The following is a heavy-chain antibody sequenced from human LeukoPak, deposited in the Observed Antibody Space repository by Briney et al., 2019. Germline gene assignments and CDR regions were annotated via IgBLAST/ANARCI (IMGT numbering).Heavy chain of an antibody. D-gene: IGHD3-16*01. Sequence: TSETLSLTCTVSGGSISSYYWSWIRQPPGRGLEWIGYIYYSGSTNYNPSLKGRVTISVDTSKNQFSLKLSSVTAADTAVYYCARVGPLRWFDPWGQGTLVTVSS. CDR1: GGSISSYY. V-gene: IGHV4-59*01. CDR2: IYYSGST. J-gene: IGHJ5*02. CDR3: ARVGPLRWFDP.